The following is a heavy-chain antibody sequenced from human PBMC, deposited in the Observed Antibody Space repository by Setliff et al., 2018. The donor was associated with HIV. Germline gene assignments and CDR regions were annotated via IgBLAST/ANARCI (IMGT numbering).Heavy chain of an antibody. CDR2: ISGLSNVR. Sequence: GESLKISCAASGFTFSNYVMTWVRQAPGKGLEWVSAISGLSNVRNYADSVKGRFTISRDNSKNTLFLQVSSLRADDTAVYYCAKGYNADWYFFDYWGQGTLVTVSS. CDR1: GFTFSNYV. V-gene: IGHV3-23*01. D-gene: IGHD1-20*01. J-gene: IGHJ4*02. CDR3: AKGYNADWYFFDY.